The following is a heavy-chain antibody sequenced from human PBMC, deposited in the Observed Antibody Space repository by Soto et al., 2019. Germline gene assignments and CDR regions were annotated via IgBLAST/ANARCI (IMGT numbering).Heavy chain of an antibody. CDR2: GIPICGTA. V-gene: IGHV1-69*06. D-gene: IGHD3-9*01. J-gene: IGHJ6*02. CDR1: GCTVSSYA. Sequence: GASVKVSCKASGCTVSSYAISWVRQAPGQGLEWMGGGIPICGTANYAQKFQGRVTITADKSTSTAYMELSSLRSEDTAVYYCARDKVLRYFDWPYYSYYYGMDIWGQGTTVTVSS. CDR3: ARDKVLRYFDWPYYSYYYGMDI.